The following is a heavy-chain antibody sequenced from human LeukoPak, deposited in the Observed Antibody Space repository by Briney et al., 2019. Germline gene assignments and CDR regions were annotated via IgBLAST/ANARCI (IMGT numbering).Heavy chain of an antibody. V-gene: IGHV4-59*12. CDR2: IYYSGST. CDR3: ARGGSRDYYDSSGLLDY. D-gene: IGHD3-22*01. Sequence: SETLSLTCTVSGGSISSYYWSWIRQPPGKGLEWIGYIYYSGSTNYNPSLKSRVTISVDTSKNQFSLKLSSVTAADTAVYYCARGGSRDYYDSSGLLDYWGQGTLVTVSS. J-gene: IGHJ4*02. CDR1: GGSISSYY.